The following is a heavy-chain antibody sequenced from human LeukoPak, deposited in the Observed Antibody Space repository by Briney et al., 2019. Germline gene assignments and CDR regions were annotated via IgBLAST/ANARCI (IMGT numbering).Heavy chain of an antibody. J-gene: IGHJ4*02. CDR2: IYYSGST. CDR1: GGSISSSSYY. CDR3: ARHLHSSGLGY. D-gene: IGHD6-19*01. Sequence: PSETLSLTCTVSGGSISSSSYYWGWIRQPPGKGLEWIGSIYYSGSTYYNPSLKSRVTISVDTSKNQFSLKLSSVTAADTAVYYCARHLHSSGLGYWGQGTLVTVSS. V-gene: IGHV4-39*01.